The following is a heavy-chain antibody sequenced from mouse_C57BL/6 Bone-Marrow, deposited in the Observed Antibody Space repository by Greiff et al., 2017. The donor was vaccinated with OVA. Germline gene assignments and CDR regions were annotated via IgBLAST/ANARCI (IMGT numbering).Heavy chain of an antibody. Sequence: EVQLVESVAELVRPGASVKLSCTASGFNIKNTYMHWVKQRPEQGLEWIGRIDPANGNTKYAPKFQGKATITADTSSNTAYLQLSSLTSEDTAIYYCASPYYYYGSSYLPFDYWGQGTTLTVSS. J-gene: IGHJ2*01. CDR2: IDPANGNT. D-gene: IGHD1-1*01. CDR1: GFNIKNTY. V-gene: IGHV14-3*01. CDR3: ASPYYYYGSSYLPFDY.